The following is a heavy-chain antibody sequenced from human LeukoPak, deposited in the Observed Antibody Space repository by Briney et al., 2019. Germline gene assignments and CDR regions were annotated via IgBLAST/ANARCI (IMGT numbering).Heavy chain of an antibody. CDR3: ARGYYPPRWYFDL. V-gene: IGHV4-59*12. CDR2: IYYSGST. J-gene: IGHJ2*01. CDR1: GGSISSYY. Sequence: SETLSLTCTVSGGSISSYYWSCIRQPPGKELEWIRWIYYSGSTNYNPSLKSRVTISVDTSKNQFSLMLPSMTAADTAMYYCARGYYPPRWYFDLWGRGTLVTVSS. D-gene: IGHD2-21*01.